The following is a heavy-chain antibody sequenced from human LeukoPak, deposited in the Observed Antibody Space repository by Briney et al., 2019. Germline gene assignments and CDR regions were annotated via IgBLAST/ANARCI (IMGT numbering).Heavy chain of an antibody. V-gene: IGHV1-2*05. Sequence: ASVKVSCKASGYSFTGYYIHWVRQAPGQGLEWMGRINPNSGGPNYAQKFQGRVTMTRDTSISTAHLELSMLRSDDTVVYYCAREYSYAYYFDYWGQGTLVTVSS. CDR3: AREYSYAYYFDY. CDR1: GYSFTGYY. D-gene: IGHD3-16*01. J-gene: IGHJ4*02. CDR2: INPNSGGP.